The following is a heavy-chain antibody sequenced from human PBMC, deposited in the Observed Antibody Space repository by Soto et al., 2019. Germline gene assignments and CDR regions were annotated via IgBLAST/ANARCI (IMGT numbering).Heavy chain of an antibody. J-gene: IGHJ5*02. D-gene: IGHD3-9*01. Sequence: GGSLRLSCAASGFTFSSYSMNWVRQAPGKGLEWVSYISRSSSTIYYADSVKGRFTISRDNAKNSLYLQMNSLRAEDTAVYYCAREADILNWFDPWGQGTLVTVSS. CDR3: AREADILNWFDP. V-gene: IGHV3-48*01. CDR2: ISRSSSTI. CDR1: GFTFSSYS.